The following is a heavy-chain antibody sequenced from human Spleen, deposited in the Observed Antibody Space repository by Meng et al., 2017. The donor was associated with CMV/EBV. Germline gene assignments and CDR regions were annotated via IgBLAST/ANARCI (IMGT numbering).Heavy chain of an antibody. CDR1: GYTFTGYY. Sequence: ASVKVSCKASGYTFTGYYMHWVRQAPGKGLEWMGWINPNSGGKNYAQKFQGRVTMTRDTSISTAYMELSRLRFDDTAVYYCARSPRTISNNWFDPWGQGTLVTVSS. D-gene: IGHD3-3*01. CDR3: ARSPRTISNNWFDP. V-gene: IGHV1-2*02. J-gene: IGHJ5*02. CDR2: INPNSGGK.